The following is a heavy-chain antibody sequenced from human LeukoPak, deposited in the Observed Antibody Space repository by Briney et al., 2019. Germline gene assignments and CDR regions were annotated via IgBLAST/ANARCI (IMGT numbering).Heavy chain of an antibody. CDR1: GFSFSSSW. J-gene: IGHJ4*02. V-gene: IGHV3-7*05. D-gene: IGHD3-10*01. CDR2: IKPDGSDK. CDR3: ARDQRGPDY. Sequence: GGSLRLSCAASGFSFSSSWMSWVRQTPGKGLERVANIKPDGSDKYYVDSVKGRFTISRDNAKNSLYLQMNSLRAEDTAMYYCARDQRGPDYWGQGTLVTVSS.